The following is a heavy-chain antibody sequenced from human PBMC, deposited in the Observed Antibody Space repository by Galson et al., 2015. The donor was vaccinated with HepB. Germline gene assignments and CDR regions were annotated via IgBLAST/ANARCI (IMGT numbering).Heavy chain of an antibody. CDR1: GYTFTSFG. Sequence: SVKVSCKASGYTFTSFGISWVRQAPGQGPEWMGWISGYNGNTNYAQKLQYRVTMTTDTSTSTAYMELRGLRSDDTAVYYCTRDLASVGAIFFDFWGQGTMVTVSS. V-gene: IGHV1-18*04. CDR2: ISGYNGNT. D-gene: IGHD1-26*01. J-gene: IGHJ4*02. CDR3: TRDLASVGAIFFDF.